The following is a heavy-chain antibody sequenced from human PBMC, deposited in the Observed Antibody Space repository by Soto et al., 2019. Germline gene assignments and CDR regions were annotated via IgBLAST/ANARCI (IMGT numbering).Heavy chain of an antibody. V-gene: IGHV1-18*01. CDR1: GYSFTRYG. CDR3: AMVDVYVTPSPQDV. D-gene: IGHD3-16*01. J-gene: IGHJ6*02. Sequence: ASVKVSCKASGYSFTRYGIAWARQAPGQGLEWMGWINTYNGNTNYAQNLQGRVTLTTDTSTSTAYMELTSLRSNDTAIFYCAMVDVYVTPSPQDVWGQGTTVTVSS. CDR2: INTYNGNT.